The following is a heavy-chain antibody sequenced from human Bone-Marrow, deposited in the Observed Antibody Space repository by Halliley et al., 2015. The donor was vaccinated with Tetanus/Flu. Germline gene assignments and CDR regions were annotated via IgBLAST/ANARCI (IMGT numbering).Heavy chain of an antibody. Sequence: SLRLSCAASGFTFSSYAMSWVRQAPGKGLEWVSFISGSGGTTYYADSVKGRFTISRDSSRDTLYLQMNSLRADDTAVYYCAKDHRAFKRGYDPPHNWFDPWGQGTLVTVSS. V-gene: IGHV3-23*01. CDR2: ISGSGGTT. D-gene: IGHD5-12*01. J-gene: IGHJ5*02. CDR1: GFTFSSYA. CDR3: AKDHRAFKRGYDPPHNWFDP.